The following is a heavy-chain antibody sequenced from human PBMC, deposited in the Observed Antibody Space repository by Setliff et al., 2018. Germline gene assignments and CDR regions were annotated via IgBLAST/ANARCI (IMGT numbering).Heavy chain of an antibody. V-gene: IGHV4-31*03. D-gene: IGHD1-7*01. CDR3: TPWTGTSRLHY. CDR2: IYYSGST. Sequence: LSLTCTVSGGSISSGGYYWSWIRQHPGKGLEWIGYIYYSGSTYYNPSLKSRVTISVDTSKNQFSLKLSSVTAADTALYYCTPWTGTSRLHYWGQGTLVTVSS. CDR1: GGSISSGGYY. J-gene: IGHJ4*02.